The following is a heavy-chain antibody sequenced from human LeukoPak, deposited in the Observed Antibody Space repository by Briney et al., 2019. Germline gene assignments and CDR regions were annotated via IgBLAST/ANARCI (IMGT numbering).Heavy chain of an antibody. D-gene: IGHD6-13*01. CDR3: ARESKGKDSIAAAGTRDYYYYYYMDV. J-gene: IGHJ6*03. CDR2: IYYSGST. Sequence: SETLSLTCTVSGGSISSSSYYWGWIRQPPGKGLEWIGSIYYSGSTYYNPSLESRVTISVDTSKNQFSLKLSSVTAADTAVYYCARESKGKDSIAAAGTRDYYYYYYMDVWGKGTTVTVSS. CDR1: GGSISSSSYY. V-gene: IGHV4-39*07.